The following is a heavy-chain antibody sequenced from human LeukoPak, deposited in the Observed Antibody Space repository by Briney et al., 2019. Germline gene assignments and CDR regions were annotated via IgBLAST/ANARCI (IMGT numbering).Heavy chain of an antibody. CDR3: ARARPPIRIEF. D-gene: IGHD3-10*01. CDR1: GFTFSSYS. CDR2: ISYDGSDK. Sequence: PGGSLRLSCAASGFTFSSYSMNWVRQAPGKGLEWVAVISYDGSDKFYADSVKGRFTISRDSSKNTLYLQMNSLRPEDTAVYYCARARPPIRIEFGGQDNLVTVS. J-gene: IGHJ1*01. V-gene: IGHV3-30*03.